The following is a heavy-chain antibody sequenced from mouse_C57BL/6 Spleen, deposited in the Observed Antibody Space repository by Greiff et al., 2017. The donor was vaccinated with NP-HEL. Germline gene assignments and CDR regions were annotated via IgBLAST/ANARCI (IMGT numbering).Heavy chain of an antibody. J-gene: IGHJ2*01. V-gene: IGHV1-9*01. D-gene: IGHD1-1*01. CDR1: GESSKGGG. CDR2: ILPGIIST. Sequence: QVQLQQSGAELMKPGAEVKGEGKETGESSKGGGGVGGEGGGGRCLEWIGEILPGIISTNYNEKFKGKATFTADTSSNTAYMQLSSLTTEDAAIYYCARGSHYFFDDWGQGNNLTVYS. CDR3: ARGSHYFFDD.